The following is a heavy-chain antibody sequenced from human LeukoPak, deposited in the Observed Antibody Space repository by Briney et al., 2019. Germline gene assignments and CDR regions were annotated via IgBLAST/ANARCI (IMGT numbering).Heavy chain of an antibody. Sequence: GRSLRLSPAPSGLNLSSYGTHWGRRAPGTGLEWASDIWYDGSNKYYADSVKGRFTISRANSKNTLYLQMNSLIAEDTAVYYCAKGLDWYCCGGSCYNIDYWGQGTLVTVSS. J-gene: IGHJ4*02. V-gene: IGHV3-33*06. CDR1: GLNLSSYG. D-gene: IGHD2-15*01. CDR3: AKGLDWYCCGGSCYNIDY. CDR2: IWYDGSNK.